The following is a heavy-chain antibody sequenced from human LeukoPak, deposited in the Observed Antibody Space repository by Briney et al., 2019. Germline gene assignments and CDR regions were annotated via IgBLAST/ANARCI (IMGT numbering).Heavy chain of an antibody. Sequence: PSETLSLTCAVYGGSFSGYYWRWIRQTPGKGLEWIGEINHSGTTNYNPSLKSRVTISVDTSKNQFSLELSPVTAADTAVYYCARGYPDSSGYYYGSWFDPWGQGTLVTVSS. CDR3: ARGYPDSSGYYYGSWFDP. D-gene: IGHD3-22*01. CDR2: INHSGTT. J-gene: IGHJ5*02. V-gene: IGHV4-34*01. CDR1: GGSFSGYY.